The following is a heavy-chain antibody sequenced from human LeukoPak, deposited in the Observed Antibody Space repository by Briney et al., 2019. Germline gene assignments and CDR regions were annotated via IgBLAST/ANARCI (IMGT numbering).Heavy chain of an antibody. J-gene: IGHJ3*02. V-gene: IGHV3-9*01. Sequence: WIRQHPGKGLEWVSGISWNSGSIGYADSVKGRFTISRDNAKNSLYLQMNSLRAEDTALYYCAKDEAVAGIRLAFDIWGQGTMVTVSS. D-gene: IGHD6-19*01. CDR2: ISWNSGSI. CDR3: AKDEAVAGIRLAFDI.